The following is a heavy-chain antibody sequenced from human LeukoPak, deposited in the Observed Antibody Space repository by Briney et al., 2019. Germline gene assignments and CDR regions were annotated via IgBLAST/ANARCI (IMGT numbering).Heavy chain of an antibody. CDR2: MNPNSGNT. CDR3: ARVDGVGIGEERAFDI. J-gene: IGHJ3*02. CDR1: GYTFTSYD. Sequence: ASVKVSCKASGYTFTSYDINWVRQATGQGLEWMGWMNPNSGNTGYAQKFQGRVTITRNTSISTAYMELSSLRSEDTAVYYCARVDGVGIGEERAFDIWGQGTMVTVSS. D-gene: IGHD2-21*01. V-gene: IGHV1-8*03.